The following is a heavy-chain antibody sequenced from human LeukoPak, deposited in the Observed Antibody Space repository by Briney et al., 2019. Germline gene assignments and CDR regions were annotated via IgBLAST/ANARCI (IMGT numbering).Heavy chain of an antibody. J-gene: IGHJ4*02. D-gene: IGHD5-18*01. CDR2: IKRKGDGETT. Sequence: GGSLRLSCAASGFIFSNAWMNWVRQAPGKGLEWVGRIKRKGDGETTDYAAPVKGRFTISRDDSKNTLYLQMNSLKTEDTAVYYCITGRGYTYGYTWFDYWGQGTLVTVSS. V-gene: IGHV3-15*07. CDR3: ITGRGYTYGYTWFDY. CDR1: GFIFSNAW.